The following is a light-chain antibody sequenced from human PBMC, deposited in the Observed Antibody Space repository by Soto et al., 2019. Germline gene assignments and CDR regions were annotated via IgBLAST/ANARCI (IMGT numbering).Light chain of an antibody. CDR2: KAS. CDR3: QQYNSYSPIT. J-gene: IGKJ5*01. Sequence: DIQMTQSPSTLSASVADRVAITCRASQSIGCWVGWYQQKTGTAPKLLISKASSLEIGVPSRFGGSGSGTEFTHTISSLQPDDFATYYGQQYNSYSPITFGQGTRREIK. V-gene: IGKV1-5*03. CDR1: QSIGCW.